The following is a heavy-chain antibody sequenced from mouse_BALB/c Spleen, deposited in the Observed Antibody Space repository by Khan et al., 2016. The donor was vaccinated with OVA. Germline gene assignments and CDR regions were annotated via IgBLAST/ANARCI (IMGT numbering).Heavy chain of an antibody. V-gene: IGHV3-2*02. Sequence: EVQLVESGPGLVKPSQSLSLTCTVTGYSITSDYAWNWIRQFPGNKLEWMGYISYSGRTSYNPSLKSRISITRDTSKNQFFLQLNSVTTEDTATYYCGRYVTITTVVATDFDYWGQGTTLTVAS. CDR2: ISYSGRT. D-gene: IGHD1-1*01. J-gene: IGHJ2*01. CDR3: GRYVTITTVVATDFDY. CDR1: GYSITSDYA.